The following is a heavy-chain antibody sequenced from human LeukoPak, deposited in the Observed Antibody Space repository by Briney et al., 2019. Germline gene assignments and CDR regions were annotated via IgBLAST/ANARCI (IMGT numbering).Heavy chain of an antibody. V-gene: IGHV1-18*01. D-gene: IGHD6-13*01. Sequence: ASVKVSCKASGYTFTSYGISWVRQAPGQGREWMGWISAYNGNTKYAQKLQGRVTMTTDTSTSTAYMELRSLRSDDTAVYYCARGLAAAGRSPFDYWGQGTLVTVSS. CDR2: ISAYNGNT. CDR1: GYTFTSYG. J-gene: IGHJ4*02. CDR3: ARGLAAAGRSPFDY.